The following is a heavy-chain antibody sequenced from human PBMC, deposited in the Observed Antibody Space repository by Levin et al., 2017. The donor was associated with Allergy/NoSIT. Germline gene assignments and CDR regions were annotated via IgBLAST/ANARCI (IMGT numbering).Heavy chain of an antibody. CDR1: GGSVSSGSYY. V-gene: IGHV4-61*01. Sequence: SQTLSLTCTVSGGSVSSGSYYWSWIRQPPGKGLEWIGYIYYSGSTNYNPSLKSRVTISVDTSKNQFSLKLSSVTAADTAVYYCARGALGYCSSTSCPSGYYYYGMDVWGQGTTVTVSS. J-gene: IGHJ6*02. CDR3: ARGALGYCSSTSCPSGYYYYGMDV. D-gene: IGHD2-2*01. CDR2: IYYSGST.